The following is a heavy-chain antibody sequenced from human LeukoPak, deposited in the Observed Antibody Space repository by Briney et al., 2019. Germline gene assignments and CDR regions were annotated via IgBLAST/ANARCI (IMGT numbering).Heavy chain of an antibody. V-gene: IGHV3-23*01. CDR2: ISGSGDST. J-gene: IGHJ3*02. D-gene: IGHD3-10*01. CDR3: AKDHDYYASGPI. Sequence: GGSLRLSCAASGFTFSNYAMNWVRQAPGKGLEWVSAISGSGDSTYYADSVKGRFTISRDNSKNTLYLQMNSLRAEDTALYYCAKDHDYYASGPIWGQGTMVAVSS. CDR1: GFTFSNYA.